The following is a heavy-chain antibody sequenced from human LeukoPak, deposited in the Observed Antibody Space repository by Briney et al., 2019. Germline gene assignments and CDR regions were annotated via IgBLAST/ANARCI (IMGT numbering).Heavy chain of an antibody. CDR3: AKDDLYGKFDY. V-gene: IGHV3-23*01. D-gene: IGHD4-17*01. CDR2: ITSSGGST. CDR1: GFSFSTYG. Sequence: GSLRLSCAASGFSFSTYGMSWVRQAPGKGLEWVSAITSSGGSTYYADSVKGRFTISRDNSKHTVYLQMNSLRAEDTAVYYCAKDDLYGKFDYWGQGTLATVSS. J-gene: IGHJ4*02.